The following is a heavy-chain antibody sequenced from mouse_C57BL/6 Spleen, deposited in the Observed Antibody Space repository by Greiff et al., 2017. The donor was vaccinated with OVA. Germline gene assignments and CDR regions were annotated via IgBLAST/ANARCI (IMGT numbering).Heavy chain of an antibody. D-gene: IGHD2-2*01. CDR1: GYTFTSSW. Sequence: VQLQQSGTELVKPGASVKLSCKASGYTFTSSWMHWVKQRPGQGLEWIGNINPSNGGTNYNEKFKSKATLTVDKSSSTAFMQLSSLTSEDSAVYYCASPYGYDPDYYAMGYRGQGTSVTVAS. CDR2: INPSNGGT. J-gene: IGHJ4*01. CDR3: ASPYGYDPDYYAMGY. V-gene: IGHV1-53*01.